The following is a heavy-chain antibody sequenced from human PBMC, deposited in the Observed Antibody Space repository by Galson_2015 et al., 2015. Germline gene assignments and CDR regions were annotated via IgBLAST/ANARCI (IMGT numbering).Heavy chain of an antibody. J-gene: IGHJ6*02. D-gene: IGHD3-10*01. CDR2: IIPILGIA. CDR3: ARDGRFGDVHYYGMDV. V-gene: IGHV1-69*10. Sequence: SVKVSCKASGGTFSSYPISWVRQAPGQGLEWMGGIIPILGIANYAQKFQGRVTITADKSTSTAYMELSSLRSEDTAVYYCARDGRFGDVHYYGMDVWGQGTTVTVSS. CDR1: GGTFSSYP.